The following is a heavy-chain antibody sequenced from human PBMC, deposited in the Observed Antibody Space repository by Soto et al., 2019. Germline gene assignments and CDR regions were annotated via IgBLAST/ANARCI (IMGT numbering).Heavy chain of an antibody. V-gene: IGHV3-15*07. Sequence: QVVESGGGLVTPGESISLSCVGSGFDFTPAWMHWVRQAPGTGLEWVGRIKSKGSGGTTDYSAPVKGRFTISRDDSKNTVYLQMNSLKSEDTAVYFCSKQLGPSGYSYYGLEVWGQGITVTVTS. CDR1: GFDFTPAW. D-gene: IGHD2-15*01. CDR2: IKSKGSGGTT. J-gene: IGHJ6*01. CDR3: SKQLGPSGYSYYGLEV.